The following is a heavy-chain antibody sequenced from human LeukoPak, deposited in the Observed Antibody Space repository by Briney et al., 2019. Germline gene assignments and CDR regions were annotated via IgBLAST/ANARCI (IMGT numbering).Heavy chain of an antibody. CDR2: IKSKTDGGTT. D-gene: IGHD6-19*01. V-gene: IGHV3-15*01. J-gene: IGHJ6*03. CDR1: GFTFSSYE. CDR3: ARVSAWSSGWYATYYYYMDV. Sequence: PGGSLRLSCAASGFTFSSYEMNWVRQAPGKGLEWVGRIKSKTDGGTTDYAAPVKGRFTISRDDSKNTLYLQMNSLRAEDTAVYYCARVSAWSSGWYATYYYYMDVWGKGTTVTISS.